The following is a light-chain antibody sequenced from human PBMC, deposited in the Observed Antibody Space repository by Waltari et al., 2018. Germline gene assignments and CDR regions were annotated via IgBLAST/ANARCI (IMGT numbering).Light chain of an antibody. V-gene: IGLV2-14*01. CDR2: DVS. Sequence: QSALTQPASVSGSPGQSITIYCTGTSSDVGGYNYVSWYQQHPGKAPKLMIYDVSNRPSGVSNRFSGSKSANTASLTISGLQAEDEADYYCSSYTSSRTRVFGGGTKLTVL. CDR3: SSYTSSRTRV. J-gene: IGLJ3*02. CDR1: SSDVGGYNY.